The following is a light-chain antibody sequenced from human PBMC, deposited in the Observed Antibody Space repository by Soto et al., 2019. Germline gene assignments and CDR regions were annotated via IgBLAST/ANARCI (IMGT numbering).Light chain of an antibody. Sequence: EIVMTQSPATLSVSPGERATLSCRASQSVSSNLAWYQQKPGQAPRLLIYGASTRATGIPARFSGSGSGTEFTITISSLQSEEFAVYYCQQYNNWPPRTFGQGTKVEIK. CDR1: QSVSSN. V-gene: IGKV3-15*01. CDR2: GAS. CDR3: QQYNNWPPRT. J-gene: IGKJ1*01.